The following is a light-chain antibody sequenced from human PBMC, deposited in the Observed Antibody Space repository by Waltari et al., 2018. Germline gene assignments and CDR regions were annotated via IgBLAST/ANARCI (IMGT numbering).Light chain of an antibody. CDR1: DLGEKF. V-gene: IGLV3-1*01. J-gene: IGLJ2*01. Sequence: SYDVTQPPSVSVSPGQTVTITCSGHDLGEKFVSWYQRKAGQSPVLVIPQDKKWPSGIPDRFSGSSSGNTATLTISGTQLIDEAEYFCQAWDSRTVVFGGGTKLTVL. CDR3: QAWDSRTVV. CDR2: QDK.